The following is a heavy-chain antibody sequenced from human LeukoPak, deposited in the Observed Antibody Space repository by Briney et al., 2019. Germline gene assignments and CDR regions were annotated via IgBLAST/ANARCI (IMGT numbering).Heavy chain of an antibody. J-gene: IGHJ5*02. V-gene: IGHV4-34*01. CDR2: INHSGST. Sequence: SETLSLTCAVYGGSFSGYYWSWIRQPPGKGLEWIGEINHSGSTNYNPSLKRRVTISVDTSKNQFSLKLSSVTAADTAVYYCARDGRPYRWFDPWGQGTLVTVSS. CDR3: ARDGRPYRWFDP. D-gene: IGHD1-1*01. CDR1: GGSFSGYY.